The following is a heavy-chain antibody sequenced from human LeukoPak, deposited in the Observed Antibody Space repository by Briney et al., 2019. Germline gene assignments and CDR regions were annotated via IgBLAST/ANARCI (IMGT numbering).Heavy chain of an antibody. V-gene: IGHV3-66*01. CDR1: GFTVSSNY. CDR2: IYSGGST. Sequence: GGSLRLSCAASGFTVSSNYMNWVRQAPGKGLEWVSVIYSGGSTYYADSVKGRFTISRDNAKNSLYLQMNSLRAEDTAVYYCARDGIIAQKGRSPNNYYYMDVWGKGTTVTVSS. CDR3: ARDGIIAQKGRSPNNYYYMDV. J-gene: IGHJ6*03. D-gene: IGHD1-26*01.